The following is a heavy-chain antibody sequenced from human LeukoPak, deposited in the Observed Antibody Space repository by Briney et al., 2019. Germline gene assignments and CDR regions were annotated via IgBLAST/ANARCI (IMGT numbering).Heavy chain of an antibody. V-gene: IGHV3-48*01. D-gene: IGHD2-15*01. CDR3: ASRIGYCSGGSCYRRAFDI. CDR1: GFTFSSYS. CDR2: ISSSSSTI. Sequence: GGSLRLSCAASGFTFSSYSMNWVRQAPGKGLEWVSYISSSSSTIYYADSVKGRFTISRDNAKNSLYLQMNSLRAEGTAVYYCASRIGYCSGGSCYRRAFDIWGQGTVVTVSS. J-gene: IGHJ3*02.